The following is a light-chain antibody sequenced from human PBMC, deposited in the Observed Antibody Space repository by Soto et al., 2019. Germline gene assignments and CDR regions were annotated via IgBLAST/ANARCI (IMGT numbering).Light chain of an antibody. V-gene: IGLV2-14*01. J-gene: IGLJ1*01. Sequence: QSALTQPASVSGSPGQSITISCTGTSSDVGGYNYVSWYQQHPGKAPKLMIYEVSNRPSGVSNRFSGSKSGSTASLTISGLQAEDEADYYCSSYKSSSTPYVFGTGTKVTVL. CDR3: SSYKSSSTPYV. CDR1: SSDVGGYNY. CDR2: EVS.